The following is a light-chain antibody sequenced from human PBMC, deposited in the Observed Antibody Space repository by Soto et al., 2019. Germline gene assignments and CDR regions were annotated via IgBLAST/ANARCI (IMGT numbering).Light chain of an antibody. V-gene: IGKV1-39*01. CDR1: QSINTY. CDR2: AAS. Sequence: DIQMTQSPSSLSASVGDRVTITCRASQSINTYLNWYQQKPGKAPKLLIFAASSLQSGVPSRFTGSGSGTDFTLTIHSPQPEDFATYYCQQSYTTPFTFGPGTKVDIK. CDR3: QQSYTTPFT. J-gene: IGKJ3*01.